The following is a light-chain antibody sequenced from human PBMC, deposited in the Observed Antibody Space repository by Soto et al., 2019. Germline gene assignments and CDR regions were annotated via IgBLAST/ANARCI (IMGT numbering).Light chain of an antibody. CDR2: GNS. CDR1: SXNIGAGYD. J-gene: IGLJ2*01. Sequence: QSVLXQXXSXSGAXXQRVTISXXGSSXNIGAGYDVHWYQQLPGTAPKLLIYGNSNRPSGVPDRFSGSKSGTSASLAITGLQAEDEADYYCQSYDSSLSGVVFGGGTKLTVL. CDR3: QSYDSSLSGVV. V-gene: IGLV1-40*01.